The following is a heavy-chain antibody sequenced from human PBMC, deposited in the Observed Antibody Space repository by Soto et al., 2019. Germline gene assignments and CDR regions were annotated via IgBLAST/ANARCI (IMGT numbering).Heavy chain of an antibody. CDR3: ASATTTVTTDYFDY. J-gene: IGHJ4*02. V-gene: IGHV1-69*02. CDR1: GGTFSSYT. D-gene: IGHD4-17*01. Sequence: QVQLVQSGAEVKKPGSSVKVSCKASGGTFSSYTISWVRQAPGQGLEWMGRIIPILGIANYAQKFQGRVTITADKSTSTAYMELNSLRSEDTAVYYCASATTTVTTDYFDYWGPGTLVTVSS. CDR2: IIPILGIA.